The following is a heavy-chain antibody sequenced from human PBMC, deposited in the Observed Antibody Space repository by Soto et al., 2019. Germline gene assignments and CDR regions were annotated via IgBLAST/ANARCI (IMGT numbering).Heavy chain of an antibody. CDR3: ARDIFDFWSGYWSVADY. J-gene: IGHJ4*02. V-gene: IGHV1-18*01. D-gene: IGHD3-3*01. Sequence: QVQLVPSGAEVKKAGASVKVSCNASGYTFNSYGISWVRQAPGQGLEWMGWISAYNGNTHYSQKVQGRVSMTTDTSTNTAYMELRRLRSDDTAVYYCARDIFDFWSGYWSVADYWGQGTLVTVSS. CDR2: ISAYNGNT. CDR1: GYTFNSYG.